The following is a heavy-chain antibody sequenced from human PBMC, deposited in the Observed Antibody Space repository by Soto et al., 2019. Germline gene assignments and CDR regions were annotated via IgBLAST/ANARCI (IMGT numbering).Heavy chain of an antibody. CDR1: GFTVSSNY. CDR3: VGVIDY. CDR2: IYTNGNT. D-gene: IGHD2-21*01. J-gene: IGHJ4*02. Sequence: PGGSLRLSCAASGFTVSSNYMTWVRQAPGKGLEWVSVIYTNGNTYYADSVKGRFTISRDNSKNTLYLQMNSLRAEDTAVYYCVGVIDYWGQGTLVTVSS. V-gene: IGHV3-66*01.